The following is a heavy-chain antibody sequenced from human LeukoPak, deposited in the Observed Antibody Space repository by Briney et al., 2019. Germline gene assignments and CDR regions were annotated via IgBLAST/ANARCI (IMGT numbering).Heavy chain of an antibody. CDR2: IYQSGST. Sequence: SETLSLTCTVSGGSISSYYWSWIRQPAGKGLEWIGRIYQSGSTYYNPSLKSRVTISVDTSRNQFSLELSSVTAADTAVYYCARLAWGRLDYWGQGTLVTVSS. J-gene: IGHJ4*02. CDR1: GGSISSYY. CDR3: ARLAWGRLDY. D-gene: IGHD7-27*01. V-gene: IGHV4-4*07.